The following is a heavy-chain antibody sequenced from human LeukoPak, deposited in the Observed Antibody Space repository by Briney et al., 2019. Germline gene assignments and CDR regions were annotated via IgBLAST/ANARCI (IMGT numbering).Heavy chain of an antibody. Sequence: GGSLRLSCAASGFTFSSYSMNWVRQAPGKGLEWVSVIYSGGSTYYADSVKGRFTISRDNSKNTLYPQMNSLRAEDTAVYYCARDTGYSSSWYDYWGQGTLVTVSS. CDR1: GFTFSSYS. CDR3: ARDTGYSSSWYDY. V-gene: IGHV3-66*01. J-gene: IGHJ4*02. CDR2: IYSGGST. D-gene: IGHD6-13*01.